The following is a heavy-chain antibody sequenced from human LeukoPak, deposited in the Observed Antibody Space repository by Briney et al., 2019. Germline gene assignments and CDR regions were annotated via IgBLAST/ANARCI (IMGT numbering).Heavy chain of an antibody. Sequence: SETLSLTCTVSGGSISNGDYYWSWIRQPPGKGLEWIGYIYYSGSTYYNPSLKSRVTISVDTSKNQFSLKLSSVTAADTAVYYCATMPPYYDFWSGYYKGDYYYYMDVWGKGTTVTVSS. J-gene: IGHJ6*03. D-gene: IGHD3-3*01. CDR2: IYYSGST. CDR1: GGSISNGDYY. V-gene: IGHV4-30-4*08. CDR3: ATMPPYYDFWSGYYKGDYYYYMDV.